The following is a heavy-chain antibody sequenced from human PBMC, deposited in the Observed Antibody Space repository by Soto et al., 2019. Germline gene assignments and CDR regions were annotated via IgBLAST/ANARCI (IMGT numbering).Heavy chain of an antibody. CDR2: INIYNGNT. V-gene: IGHV1-18*01. Sequence: ASVKVSCKASGYTFPNFGISWVRQAPGQGLEWVGHINIYNGNTNYAQKLQGRVTMTTDTPTSTAYMELGSLRSDVTAIYYCVRGGASSRLDFWGQGTLVTVSS. CDR1: GYTFPNFG. J-gene: IGHJ4*02. CDR3: VRGGASSRLDF.